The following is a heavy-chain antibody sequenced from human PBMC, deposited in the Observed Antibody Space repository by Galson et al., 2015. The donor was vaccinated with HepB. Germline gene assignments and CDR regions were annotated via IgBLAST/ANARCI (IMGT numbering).Heavy chain of an antibody. V-gene: IGHV6-1*01. D-gene: IGHD1-26*01. CDR1: GDSVSSNSAA. Sequence: CAISGDSVSSNSAAWNWIRQSPSRGLEWLGRTYYRSKWYNDYAVSVKSRITINPDTSKNQFSLQLNSVTPEDTAVYYCARDLGWRRGLVGATPHVGAFDIWGQGTMVTVSS. CDR2: TYYRSKWYN. CDR3: ARDLGWRRGLVGATPHVGAFDI. J-gene: IGHJ3*02.